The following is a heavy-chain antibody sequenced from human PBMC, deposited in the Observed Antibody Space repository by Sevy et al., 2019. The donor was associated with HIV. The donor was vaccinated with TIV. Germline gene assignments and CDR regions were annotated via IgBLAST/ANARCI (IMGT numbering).Heavy chain of an antibody. J-gene: IGHJ4*01. Sequence: GGSLRLSCAASGFTFSIYYMTWARQAPGKGLEWVANIKSDGSDKYYVDSVKGRFTISRDIAKNSLYLQMNSLTAEDTAVYYCARYGGYIDHWGHGTLVTVSS. D-gene: IGHD2-15*01. CDR1: GFTFSIYY. V-gene: IGHV3-7*01. CDR3: ARYGGYIDH. CDR2: IKSDGSDK.